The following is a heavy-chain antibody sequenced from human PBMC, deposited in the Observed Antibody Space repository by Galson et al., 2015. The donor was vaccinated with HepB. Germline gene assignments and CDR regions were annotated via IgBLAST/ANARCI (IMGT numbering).Heavy chain of an antibody. CDR1: GFTFSSYS. J-gene: IGHJ4*02. V-gene: IGHV3-48*01. CDR2: ISSSSSTI. D-gene: IGHD2-15*01. CDR3: ARDGGFDY. Sequence: SLRLSCAASGFTFSSYSMNWVRQAPGKGLEWVSYISSSSSTIYYADSVKGRFTISRDNAKNSLYLQMNSLRAEDTAVYYCARDGGFDYWGQGTLVTVSS.